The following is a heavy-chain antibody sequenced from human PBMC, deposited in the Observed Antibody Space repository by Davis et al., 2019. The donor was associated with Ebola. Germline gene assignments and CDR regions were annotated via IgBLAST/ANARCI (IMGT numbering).Heavy chain of an antibody. J-gene: IGHJ6*02. Sequence: GGSLRLSCAASEFTFSGYAMSWVRQAPGKGPEWVAIIKVDGGEKYYVDSVKGRFTISRDNAKNSLFLQMNSLRAEDTALYYCASGDGRGRSYDMDVWGQGTTVTVSS. CDR3: ASGDGRGRSYDMDV. CDR2: IKVDGGEK. CDR1: EFTFSGYA. V-gene: IGHV3-7*03. D-gene: IGHD3/OR15-3a*01.